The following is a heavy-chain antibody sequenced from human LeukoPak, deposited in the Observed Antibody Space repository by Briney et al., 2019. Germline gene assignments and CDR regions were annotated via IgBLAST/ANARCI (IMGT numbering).Heavy chain of an antibody. J-gene: IGHJ4*02. CDR1: GYTFTGYY. V-gene: IGHV1-2*02. CDR2: INPHTGGT. Sequence: ASVKVSCKASGYTFTGYYMHWVRQAPGQGLEWMGWINPHTGGTNYAQKFQGRVTMTRDASISTAYMELSGLTSDDTAVYYCARPYCSGGSCHDYFDYWGQGTLVTVSS. D-gene: IGHD2-15*01. CDR3: ARPYCSGGSCHDYFDY.